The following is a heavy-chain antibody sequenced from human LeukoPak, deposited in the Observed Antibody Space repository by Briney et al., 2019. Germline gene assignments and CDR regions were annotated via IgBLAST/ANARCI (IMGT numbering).Heavy chain of an antibody. CDR2: INHSGST. CDR3: ARLRDSSSRYFLSTFDY. CDR1: GGSFSGYY. D-gene: IGHD6-13*01. V-gene: IGHV4-34*01. J-gene: IGHJ4*02. Sequence: PSETLSLTCAVYGGSFSGYYWSWIRQPPGKGVEWIGEINHSGSTNYNPSLKSRVTISVDTSKNQFSLKLSSVTAADTAVYYCARLRDSSSRYFLSTFDYWGQGTLVTVSS.